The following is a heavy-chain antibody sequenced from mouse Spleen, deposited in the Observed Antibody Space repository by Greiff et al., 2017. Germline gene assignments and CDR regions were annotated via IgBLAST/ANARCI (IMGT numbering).Heavy chain of an antibody. CDR2: IDPETGGT. V-gene: IGHV1-15*01. CDR1: GYTFTDYE. CDR3: TPGSLGRFAY. J-gene: IGHJ3*01. Sequence: VKLMESGAELVRPGASVTLSCKASGYTFTDYEMHWVKQTPVHGLEWIGAIDPETGGTAYNQKFKGKAILTADKSSSTAYMELRSLTSEDSAVYYCTPGSLGRFAYWGQGTLVTVSA. D-gene: IGHD3-3*01.